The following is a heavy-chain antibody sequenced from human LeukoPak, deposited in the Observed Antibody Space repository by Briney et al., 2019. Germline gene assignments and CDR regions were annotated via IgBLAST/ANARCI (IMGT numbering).Heavy chain of an antibody. Sequence: SQTLSLTCAVSGGSISSGGYSWSWIRQPPGKGLEWIGYIYHSGSTYYNPSLKSRVTISVDRSKNQFSLKLRSVTAADTAVYYCARVLDYDILTGYYRGDAFDIWGQGTMVTVSS. CDR2: IYHSGST. D-gene: IGHD3-9*01. CDR1: GGSISSGGYS. V-gene: IGHV4-30-2*01. CDR3: ARVLDYDILTGYYRGDAFDI. J-gene: IGHJ3*02.